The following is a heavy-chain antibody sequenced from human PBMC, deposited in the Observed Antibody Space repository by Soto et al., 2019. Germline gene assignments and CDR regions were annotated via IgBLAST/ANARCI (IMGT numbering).Heavy chain of an antibody. V-gene: IGHV3-30-3*01. CDR3: ARAEAVAGPYYFDY. Sequence: PGGSLRLSCAASGVTFSISAMHWVRQAPGKGLEWVAVISYDGSIKYYADSVKGRFTISRDKSKNTLYLQMNSLRAEDTAVYYCARAEAVAGPYYFDYSAQGTTVPVSS. J-gene: IGHJ4*02. CDR1: GVTFSISA. CDR2: ISYDGSIK. D-gene: IGHD6-19*01.